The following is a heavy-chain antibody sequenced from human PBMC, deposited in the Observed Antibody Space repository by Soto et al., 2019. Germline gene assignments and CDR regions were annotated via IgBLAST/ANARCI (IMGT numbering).Heavy chain of an antibody. CDR1: EFTFSSYW. Sequence: EVQLVESGGGLVQPGGSLRLSCAASEFTFSSYWMHWVRQAPGKGLVWVSRINSDGSSTSYADSVKGRFTISRDNAKNTLYLQMNSLRAEDTAVYYCAREYSSSRYFDFWGQGTLVTVSS. J-gene: IGHJ4*02. D-gene: IGHD6-6*01. CDR2: INSDGSST. V-gene: IGHV3-74*01. CDR3: AREYSSSRYFDF.